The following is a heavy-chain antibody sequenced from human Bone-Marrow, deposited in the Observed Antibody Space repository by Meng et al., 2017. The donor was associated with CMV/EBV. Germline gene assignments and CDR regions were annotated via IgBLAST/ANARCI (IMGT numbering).Heavy chain of an antibody. J-gene: IGHJ4*02. Sequence: GGSLRLSCAASGFTFSSYAMHWVRQAPGKGLEWVAVISYDGSNKYYADSVKGRFTISRDNSKNTLYLQMNSLKTEDTAVYYCTGVTMVRGVIPNGDYWGQGTLVTVSS. CDR1: GFTFSSYA. D-gene: IGHD3-10*01. CDR2: ISYDGSNK. CDR3: TGVTMVRGVIPNGDY. V-gene: IGHV3-30-3*01.